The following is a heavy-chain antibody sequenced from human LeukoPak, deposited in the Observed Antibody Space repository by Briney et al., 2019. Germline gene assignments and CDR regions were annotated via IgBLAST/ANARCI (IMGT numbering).Heavy chain of an antibody. CDR3: ARVKGLITHPLGC. D-gene: IGHD1-26*01. CDR2: ISSSSSYI. J-gene: IGHJ4*02. CDR1: GFTFSSYS. Sequence: GGSLRLSCAASGFTFSSYSMNWVRQAPGKGLEWVSSISSSSSYISYADSVKGRFTISRDNAKNSLYLQMNSLRAEDTAVYYCARVKGLITHPLGCWGQGTLVTVSS. V-gene: IGHV3-21*01.